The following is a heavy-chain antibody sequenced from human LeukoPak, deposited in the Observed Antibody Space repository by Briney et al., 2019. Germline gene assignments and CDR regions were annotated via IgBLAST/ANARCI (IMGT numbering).Heavy chain of an antibody. D-gene: IGHD1-26*01. V-gene: IGHV4-38-2*02. CDR3: ARDGGSYSAFDY. CDR1: GGSISSYY. CDR2: IYHSGST. Sequence: SETLSLTCTVSGGSISSYYWSWIRQPPGKGLEWIGSIYHSGSTYYNPSLKSRVTISVDTSKNQFSLKLSSVTAADTAVYYCARDGGSYSAFDYWGQGTLVTVSS. J-gene: IGHJ4*02.